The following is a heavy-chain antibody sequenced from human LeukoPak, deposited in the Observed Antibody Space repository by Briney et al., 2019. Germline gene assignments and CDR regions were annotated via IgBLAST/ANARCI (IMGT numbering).Heavy chain of an antibody. D-gene: IGHD4-17*01. CDR2: ISYDGSNK. CDR1: GFTFSSHG. Sequence: GGSLRLSCAASGFTFSSHGMHWVRQAPGKGLEWVAVISYDGSNKYYADSVKGRFTISRDNSKNTLYLQMNSLRAEDTAVYYCAKEVYGDYVYYYYGMDVWGQGTTVTVSS. CDR3: AKEVYGDYVYYYYGMDV. V-gene: IGHV3-30*18. J-gene: IGHJ6*02.